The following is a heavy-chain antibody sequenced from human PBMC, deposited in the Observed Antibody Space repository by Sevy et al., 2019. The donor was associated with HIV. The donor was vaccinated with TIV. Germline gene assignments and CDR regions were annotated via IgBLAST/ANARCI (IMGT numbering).Heavy chain of an antibody. CDR3: ARGMSAYLLANGMDV. Sequence: ASVKVSCKAYGYTFSDYYMHWVRQAPGQGLEWMGWINPNRGGTNYAHKFQGRVTMTRDTSISTACMELSSLRSDDTAIYYCARGMSAYLLANGMDVWGQGTTVTVSS. D-gene: IGHD3-3*01. CDR2: INPNRGGT. V-gene: IGHV1-2*07. CDR1: GYTFSDYY. J-gene: IGHJ6*02.